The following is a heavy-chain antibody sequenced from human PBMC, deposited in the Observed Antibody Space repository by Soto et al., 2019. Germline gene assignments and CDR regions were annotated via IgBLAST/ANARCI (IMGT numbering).Heavy chain of an antibody. Sequence: ASVKVSCKASGYTFTTYAIHWVRQAPGQRLEWMGWINVANGNTKYSQKFQGRVTITRDTSASTASMELNSLRSEDTAVYYCARATYDHFWGSYGLWGQGTLVTVSS. V-gene: IGHV1-3*01. D-gene: IGHD3-16*01. CDR1: GYTFTTYA. CDR2: INVANGNT. J-gene: IGHJ4*02. CDR3: ARATYDHFWGSYGL.